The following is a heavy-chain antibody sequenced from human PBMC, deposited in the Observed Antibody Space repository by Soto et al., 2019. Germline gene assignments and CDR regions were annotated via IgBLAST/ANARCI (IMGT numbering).Heavy chain of an antibody. CDR3: ARDKSLFSSSGGLAY. CDR2: ISYDGSNK. J-gene: IGHJ4*02. CDR1: GFTFSSYA. D-gene: IGHD6-6*01. V-gene: IGHV3-30-3*01. Sequence: QVQLVESGGGVVQPGRSLRLSCAASGFTFSSYAMHWVRQAPGKGLEWVAVISYDGSNKYYADSVKGRFTISRDNSKNTLYLQMNSLRAEDTAEYYCARDKSLFSSSGGLAYWGQGTLVTVSS.